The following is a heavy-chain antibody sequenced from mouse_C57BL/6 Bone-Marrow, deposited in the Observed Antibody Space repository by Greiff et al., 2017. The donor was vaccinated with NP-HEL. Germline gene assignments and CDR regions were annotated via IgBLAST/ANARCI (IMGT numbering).Heavy chain of an antibody. Sequence: EVKLVESGGGLEQPGGSLKLSCAASGFTFSDYYMYWVRQTPEKRLEWVAYISNGGGSTYYPDTVKGRFTISRDNAKNTLYLQMSRLKSEDTAMYYCARQRGRYFDVWGTGTTVTVSS. CDR1: GFTFSDYY. D-gene: IGHD3-3*01. V-gene: IGHV5-12*01. CDR2: ISNGGGST. CDR3: ARQRGRYFDV. J-gene: IGHJ1*03.